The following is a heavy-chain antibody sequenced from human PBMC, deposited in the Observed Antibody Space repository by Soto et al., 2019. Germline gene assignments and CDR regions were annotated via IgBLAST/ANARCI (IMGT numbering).Heavy chain of an antibody. D-gene: IGHD6-19*01. Sequence: QVQLVESGGGVVQPGRSLRLSCAASGFTFSSYAMHWVRQAPGKGLEWVAVISYDGSNKYYADSVKGRFTSSRDNSKNTLYLQMNSLRAEDRAVYYCARDREAVAGAHFDYWGQGTLVTVSS. J-gene: IGHJ4*02. CDR1: GFTFSSYA. CDR3: ARDREAVAGAHFDY. V-gene: IGHV3-30-3*01. CDR2: ISYDGSNK.